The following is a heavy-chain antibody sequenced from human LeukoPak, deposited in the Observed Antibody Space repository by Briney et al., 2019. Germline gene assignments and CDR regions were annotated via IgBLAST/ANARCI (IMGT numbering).Heavy chain of an antibody. Sequence: ASVKVSCKASGYTFTGYYMHWVRQAPGQGLEGMGWINPNSGGTNYAQKFQGRVTMTRDTSISTAYMELSRLRSDDTAVYYCARDMYIVVVPAASGYYYGMDVWGQGTTVTVSS. CDR3: ARDMYIVVVPAASGYYYGMDV. D-gene: IGHD2-2*01. CDR1: GYTFTGYY. CDR2: INPNSGGT. V-gene: IGHV1-2*02. J-gene: IGHJ6*02.